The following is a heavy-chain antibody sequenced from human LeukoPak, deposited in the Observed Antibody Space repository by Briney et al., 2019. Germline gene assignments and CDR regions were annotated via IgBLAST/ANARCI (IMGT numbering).Heavy chain of an antibody. J-gene: IGHJ5*02. CDR2: IYYGGST. Sequence: SETLSLTCTVSGGSLSSYYWSWLRQPPRKGLEWIGYIYYGGSTNYNPSLKSRVTISVDTSKNQFSLKLSSVTAADTAVYYCERATRSWFDPWGQGTLVTVSS. V-gene: IGHV4-59*08. CDR3: ERATRSWFDP. D-gene: IGHD1-14*01. CDR1: GGSLSSYY.